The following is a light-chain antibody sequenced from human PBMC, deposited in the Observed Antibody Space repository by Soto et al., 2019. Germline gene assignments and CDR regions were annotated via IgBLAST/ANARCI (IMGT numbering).Light chain of an antibody. Sequence: DIQMTQSPSSLSASVGERVTIACQASPNLDNYLNWYQYKTGKAPKVLSFDAASLETGVPSRFSGSGYGTDFSITINSLQPEAVATYYCQHYDNLPLTYGGGTKVDIK. CDR3: QHYDNLPLT. J-gene: IGKJ4*01. CDR2: DAA. V-gene: IGKV1-33*01. CDR1: PNLDNY.